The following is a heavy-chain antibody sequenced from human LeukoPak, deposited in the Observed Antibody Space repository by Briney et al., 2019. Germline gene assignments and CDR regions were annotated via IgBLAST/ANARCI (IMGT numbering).Heavy chain of an antibody. D-gene: IGHD1-26*01. CDR3: ARAGEGLLAYSFDI. CDR1: GFTFSSYW. V-gene: IGHV3-74*01. CDR2: IYSDGSIT. Sequence: GGSLRLSCAASGFTFSSYWMHWVRQAPGKGLVWVSRIYSDGSITIYADSVKGRFTISRDNAKNTLYLQMNSLRAEDTAVYYCARAGEGLLAYSFDIWGQGTMVTVSS. J-gene: IGHJ3*02.